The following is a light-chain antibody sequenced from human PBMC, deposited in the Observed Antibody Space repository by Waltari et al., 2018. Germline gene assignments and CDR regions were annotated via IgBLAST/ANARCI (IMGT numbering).Light chain of an antibody. Sequence: QSALTQPRSVSGSPGQSVTISCTASSSDVGGYNYVSWYQQHPDQAPKLMIYDVTKRTSGLPDRFSASKSGNTASLTISGLQAEDEADYYCCSYGGSYTYVFGTGTKVTVL. CDR1: SSDVGGYNY. CDR3: CSYGGSYTYV. CDR2: DVT. J-gene: IGLJ1*01. V-gene: IGLV2-11*01.